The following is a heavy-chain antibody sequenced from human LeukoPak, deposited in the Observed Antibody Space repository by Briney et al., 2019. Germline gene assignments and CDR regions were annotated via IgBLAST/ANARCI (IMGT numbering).Heavy chain of an antibody. D-gene: IGHD3-22*01. CDR1: GGTFSSYT. CDR2: IIPILGIA. CDR3: ARAYYDSSGYLYFDY. V-gene: IGHV1-69*02. Sequence: SVKVSCKASGGTFSSYTISWVPQAPGQGLEWIGRIIPILGIANYAQKFQGRVTITADKSTSTAYMELSSLRSEDTAVYYCARAYYDSSGYLYFDYWGQGTLVTVSS. J-gene: IGHJ4*02.